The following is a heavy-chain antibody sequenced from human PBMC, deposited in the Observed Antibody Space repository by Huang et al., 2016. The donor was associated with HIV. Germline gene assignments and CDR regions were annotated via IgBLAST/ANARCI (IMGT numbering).Heavy chain of an antibody. CDR2: IYSGGTT. Sequence: EVQLVESGGGLIQPGGSLRLSCASSGLTVSTNYMTWVRQAPGKGLVWVSLIYSGGTTYYADSVNGRFTISRDDSENTLYLHMTSLRAGDTAVYYCAKEGDTGAALGYWGQGTLVTVS. D-gene: IGHD2-8*02. J-gene: IGHJ4*02. CDR3: AKEGDTGAALGY. CDR1: GLTVSTNY. V-gene: IGHV3-53*01.